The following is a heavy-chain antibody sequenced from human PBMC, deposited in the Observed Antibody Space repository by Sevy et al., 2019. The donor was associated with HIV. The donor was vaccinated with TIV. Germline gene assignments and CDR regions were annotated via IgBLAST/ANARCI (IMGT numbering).Heavy chain of an antibody. V-gene: IGHV3-20*01. J-gene: IGHJ3*02. CDR3: ARNTYYWDSTGFGAFDI. D-gene: IGHD3-22*01. CDR1: GFTFDDYA. Sequence: GGSLRLSCAASGFTFDDYAMSWVRQAPGKGLEWVSAINWKSDNVGYADSVKGRLTISRDNAKRSLYLQMNSLRPEDTALYHCARNTYYWDSTGFGAFDIWGQGIMVTVSS. CDR2: INWKSDNV.